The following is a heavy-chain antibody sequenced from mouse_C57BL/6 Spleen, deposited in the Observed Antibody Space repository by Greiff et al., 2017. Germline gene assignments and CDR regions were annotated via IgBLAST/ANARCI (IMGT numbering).Heavy chain of an antibody. J-gene: IGHJ2*01. CDR1: GFSLTSYG. Sequence: QVQLQQSGPGLVQPSQSLSITCTVSGFSLTSYGVHWVRQSPGKGLEWLGVIWRGGSTDYNAAFISRLSISKDNSKSQVFFKMNSLQADDTAIYYCARDNWRGYFDYWGQGTTLTVSS. CDR3: ARDNWRGYFDY. D-gene: IGHD4-1*01. CDR2: IWRGGST. V-gene: IGHV2-2*01.